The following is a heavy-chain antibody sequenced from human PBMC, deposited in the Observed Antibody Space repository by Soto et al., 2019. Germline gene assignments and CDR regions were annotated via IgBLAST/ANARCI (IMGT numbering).Heavy chain of an antibody. Sequence: PSETLSLTCTVSGGSISSYYWSWIRQPPGKGLEWIGYIYYSGSTNYNPSLKSRVTISVDTSKNQFSLKLSSVTAADTAVYYCARGAVAGDYYYYYGMDVWGRGTPVPVSS. CDR3: ARGAVAGDYYYYYGMDV. J-gene: IGHJ6*02. D-gene: IGHD6-19*01. CDR2: IYYSGST. V-gene: IGHV4-59*01. CDR1: GGSISSYY.